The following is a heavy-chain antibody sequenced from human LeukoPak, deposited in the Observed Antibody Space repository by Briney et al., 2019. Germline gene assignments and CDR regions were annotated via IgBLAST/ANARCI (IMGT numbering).Heavy chain of an antibody. J-gene: IGHJ3*02. Sequence: ASVKVSCKASGYTFTGYYMHWVRQAPGQGLEWMGWINPNSGGTNYAQKFQGRVTMTRDTSISTAYMELSRLRSDDTAVYYCARVTTPIFYDSQIDAFDIWGQGTMVTVSS. CDR2: INPNSGGT. D-gene: IGHD3-22*01. CDR3: ARVTTPIFYDSQIDAFDI. CDR1: GYTFTGYY. V-gene: IGHV1-2*02.